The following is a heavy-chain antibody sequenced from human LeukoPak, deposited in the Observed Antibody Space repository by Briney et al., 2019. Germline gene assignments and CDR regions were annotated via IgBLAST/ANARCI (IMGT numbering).Heavy chain of an antibody. J-gene: IGHJ4*02. D-gene: IGHD3-22*01. CDR3: ARDLYYYDSRVFDY. CDR2: IWYDGSNK. CDR1: GFTFSSYG. V-gene: IGHV3-33*01. Sequence: GGSLRLSCAASGFTFSSYGMHWVRQAPAKGLAWVAVIWYDGSNKYYADSVKGRFTISRDHSKNTLYLQMNSLRAEDTAVYYCARDLYYYDSRVFDYWGQGTLVTVSS.